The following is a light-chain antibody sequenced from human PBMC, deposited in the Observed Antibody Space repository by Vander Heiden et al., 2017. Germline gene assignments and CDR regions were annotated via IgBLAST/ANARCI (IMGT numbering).Light chain of an antibody. J-gene: IGLJ2*01. Sequence: QSVLTQPPSVSAAPGQKVTISCSGSSSNIGNNYVSWYQQFPGTAPKLLMYDNNKRPSGIPDRFSGSKSGTSDTLGITGLQTGDEAEYYCGTWESRLSGVLFGGGTKLPV. CDR3: GTWESRLSGVL. CDR2: DNN. CDR1: SSNIGNNY. V-gene: IGLV1-51*01.